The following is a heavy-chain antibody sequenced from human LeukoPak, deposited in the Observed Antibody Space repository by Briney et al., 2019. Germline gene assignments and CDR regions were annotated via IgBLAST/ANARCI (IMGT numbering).Heavy chain of an antibody. CDR3: ERGSDDYKSVNH. V-gene: IGHV4-39*01. CDR2: IYSSVYT. D-gene: IGHD5-24*01. Sequence: PSETLSLSCSVPGDSFCNSYCWSWVRQPPGKRPEWIGTIYSSVYTYYNPSLRSRATISVDTSRNLFSLKLISVTAADTAVYYYERGSDDYKSVNHWGHGTLVTVSS. J-gene: IGHJ5*02. CDR1: GDSFCNSYC.